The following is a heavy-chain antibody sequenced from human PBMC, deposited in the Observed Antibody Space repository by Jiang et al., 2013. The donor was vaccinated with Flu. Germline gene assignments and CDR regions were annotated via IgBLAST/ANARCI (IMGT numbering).Heavy chain of an antibody. J-gene: IGHJ4*02. D-gene: IGHD4-17*01. CDR3: ARYVYYGDYAFDY. V-gene: IGHV4-61*02. Sequence: GLVKPSQTLSLTCTVSGDSTSSGSYYWNWIRQPAGKGLEWIGRIYISGSTKYNPSLKSRVTISVDTSKNQFSLKLSSVTAADTAMYYCARYVYYGDYAFDYWGQGTLVTVSS. CDR1: GDSTSSGSYY. CDR2: IYISGST.